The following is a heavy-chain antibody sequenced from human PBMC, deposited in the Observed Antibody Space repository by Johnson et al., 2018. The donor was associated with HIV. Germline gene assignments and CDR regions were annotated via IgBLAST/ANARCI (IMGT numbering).Heavy chain of an antibody. CDR3: AKGGVWEIPLGFGAVDF. Sequence: VQLVESGGGVVQPGRSLRLSCVASGFTFSNAWMSWVRQAPGKGLEWVGRIKSKADGGTTDYAAPVKGRFTISRDDSKNTLYLQMNSLRDEDTAVYFCAKGGVWEIPLGFGAVDFWGQGTMVSASS. V-gene: IGHV3-15*01. CDR1: GFTFSNAW. CDR2: IKSKADGGTT. J-gene: IGHJ3*01. D-gene: IGHD1-26*01.